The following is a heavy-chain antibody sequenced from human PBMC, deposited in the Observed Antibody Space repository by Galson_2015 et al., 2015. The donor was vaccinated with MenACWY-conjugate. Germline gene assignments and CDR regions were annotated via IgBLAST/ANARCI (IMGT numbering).Heavy chain of an antibody. V-gene: IGHV3-64*02. J-gene: IGHJ4*02. CDR3: ATKPRAPSGYSYY. CDR2: MRTYGGST. CDR1: GFIFTDYD. Sequence: SLRLSCAGSGFIFTDYDMHWVRQAPGKGLEYVSAMRTYGGSTYYADSVKGRFTISRDNSKNMLFLQMDSLRVEDTAVYYCATKPRAPSGYSYYCRQAALDIVTP. D-gene: IGHD5-12*01.